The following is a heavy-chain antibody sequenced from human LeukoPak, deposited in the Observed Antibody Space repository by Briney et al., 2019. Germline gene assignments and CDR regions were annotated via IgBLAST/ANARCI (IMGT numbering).Heavy chain of an antibody. J-gene: IGHJ6*02. CDR3: AREEHYDFWSGYYYYYGMDV. Sequence: GGSLRLSCAASGFTFSSYSMNWVRQAPGKGLEWVANIKQDGSEKYYVDSVKGRFTISRDNAKNSLYLQMNSLRAEDTAVYYCAREEHYDFWSGYYYYYGMDVWGQGTTVTVSS. D-gene: IGHD3-3*01. V-gene: IGHV3-7*01. CDR2: IKQDGSEK. CDR1: GFTFSSYS.